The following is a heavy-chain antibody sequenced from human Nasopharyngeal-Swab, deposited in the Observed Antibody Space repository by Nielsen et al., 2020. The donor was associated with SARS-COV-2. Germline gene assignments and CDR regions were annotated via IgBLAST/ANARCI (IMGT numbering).Heavy chain of an antibody. CDR1: GFTFSDYY. J-gene: IGHJ6*02. CDR3: ARVSGSFLYYYYGMDV. V-gene: IGHV3-11*04. D-gene: IGHD1-26*01. Sequence: GESLKISCAASGFTFSDYYMSWIRQAPGKGLAWVSYISSSGSTIYYADSVKGRFTISRDNAKNSLYLQMNSLRAEDTAVYYCARVSGSFLYYYYGMDVWGQGTTVTVSS. CDR2: ISSSGSTI.